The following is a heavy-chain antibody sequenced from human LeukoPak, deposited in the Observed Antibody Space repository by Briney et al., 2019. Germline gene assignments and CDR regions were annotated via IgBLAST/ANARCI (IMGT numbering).Heavy chain of an antibody. J-gene: IGHJ4*02. CDR2: ISGNGGST. CDR1: GFTFSSYA. CDR3: ARDPGYAIYYFDH. V-gene: IGHV3-23*01. Sequence: GGSLRLSCAASGFTFSSYAMSWVRQAPGKGLEWVSTISGNGGSTYYADSVRGRSTTSRDNSKNTLYLQMNSLRAEDTAVYYCARDPGYAIYYFDHWGQGTLVTVSS. D-gene: IGHD1-1*01.